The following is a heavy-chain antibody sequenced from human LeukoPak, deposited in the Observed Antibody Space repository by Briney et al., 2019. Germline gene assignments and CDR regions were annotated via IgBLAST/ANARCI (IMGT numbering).Heavy chain of an antibody. J-gene: IGHJ3*02. CDR1: GYTFTGYY. V-gene: IGHV1-2*04. CDR2: INPNSGGT. D-gene: IGHD6-19*01. CDR3: ARDSSGWPPYAFDI. Sequence: GASVKVSCKASGYTFTGYYMHWVRQAPGQGLEWMGWINPNSGGTNYAQKFQGWVTMTRDTSISTAYMELSRLRSDDTAVYYCARDSSGWPPYAFDIWGQGTMVTVSS.